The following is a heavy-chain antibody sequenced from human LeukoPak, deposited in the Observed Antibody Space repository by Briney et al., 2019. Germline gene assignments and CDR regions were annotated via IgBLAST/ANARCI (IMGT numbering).Heavy chain of an antibody. Sequence: PGGSLRLSCAASGFTSSSYWMSWVRQAPGKGLEWVANIKQDGSAKIYVDSVKGRFTLSRDNAENSLYLQMNSLRAEDTAVYYCVRATTDKNVGGFDYWGQGTLVTVSS. CDR2: IKQDGSAK. D-gene: IGHD1-1*01. CDR1: GFTSSSYW. CDR3: VRATTDKNVGGFDY. V-gene: IGHV3-7*04. J-gene: IGHJ4*02.